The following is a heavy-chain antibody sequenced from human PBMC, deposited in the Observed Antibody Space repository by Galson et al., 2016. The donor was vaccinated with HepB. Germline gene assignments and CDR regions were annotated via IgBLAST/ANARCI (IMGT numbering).Heavy chain of an antibody. V-gene: IGHV5-51*03. D-gene: IGHD3-9*01. CDR3: ATETPSNVGQNAVYFGYFQH. CDR2: IYPGDSDT. J-gene: IGHJ1*01. CDR1: GYKFSTYW. Sequence: QSGAEVKKPGESLKIACKASGYKFSTYWIAWVRQMPGKGLEWLGIIYPGDSDTRYSPSFQGQVTISADKSISTAYLEWSSLEAPDTAIYYCATETPSNVGQNAVYFGYFQHWGQGTLVTVSS.